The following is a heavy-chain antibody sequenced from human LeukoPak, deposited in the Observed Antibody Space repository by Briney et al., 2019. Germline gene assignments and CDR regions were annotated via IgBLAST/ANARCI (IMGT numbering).Heavy chain of an antibody. D-gene: IGHD2-15*01. V-gene: IGHV3-30*02. CDR2: IRYDGSNK. Sequence: GGSLRLSCAASGFTFSSYGMHWVRQAPGKGLEWVAFIRYDGSNKYYADSVKGRFTISRDNSKDTLYLQMNSLRAEDTAVYYCAKDSHRLLRTYGMDVWGQGTTVTVSS. J-gene: IGHJ6*02. CDR3: AKDSHRLLRTYGMDV. CDR1: GFTFSSYG.